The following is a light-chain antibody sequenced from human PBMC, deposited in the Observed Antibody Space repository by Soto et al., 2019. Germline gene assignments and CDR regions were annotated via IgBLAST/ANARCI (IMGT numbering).Light chain of an antibody. Sequence: DIVMTQSPDSLAVSLGERATINCKSSQSVLYSSNNKNYLAWYQQKAGQPPKLLIYWASTRESGVPDRFSGSGSGTDFTLTISSLQAEDVAVYYCQQYYSTPYTFGQGTNLEIQ. CDR3: QQYYSTPYT. CDR2: WAS. V-gene: IGKV4-1*01. J-gene: IGKJ2*01. CDR1: QSVLYSSNNKNY.